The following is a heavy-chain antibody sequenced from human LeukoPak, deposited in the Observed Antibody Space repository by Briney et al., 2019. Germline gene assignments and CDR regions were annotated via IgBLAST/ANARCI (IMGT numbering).Heavy chain of an antibody. D-gene: IGHD6-6*01. CDR1: GYTFTTYG. Sequence: ASVKVSCKASGYTFTTYGISWMRQAPGQGLEWMGWISAYNGDTKYAQKFQGRVTMTTETPTSTAYMELRSLRYEDTAVYYCARDLVAARPGWFDPWGQGTLVTVSS. J-gene: IGHJ5*02. CDR2: ISAYNGDT. V-gene: IGHV1-18*01. CDR3: ARDLVAARPGWFDP.